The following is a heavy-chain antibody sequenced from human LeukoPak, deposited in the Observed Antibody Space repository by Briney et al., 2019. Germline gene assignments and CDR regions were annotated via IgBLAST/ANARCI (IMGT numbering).Heavy chain of an antibody. V-gene: IGHV3-15*01. D-gene: IGHD3-9*01. CDR3: TIGPYYDILTGYYRGDFDY. CDR2: IKSKTDGGTT. Sequence: GGSLRLSCAASGFTFSNAWMNWVRQAPGKGLEWVGRIKSKTDGGTTDYAAPVKGRFTISRDDSKNTLYLQMNSLKTEDTAVYYCTIGPYYDILTGYYRGDFDYWGQGTLVTVSS. J-gene: IGHJ4*02. CDR1: GFTFSNAW.